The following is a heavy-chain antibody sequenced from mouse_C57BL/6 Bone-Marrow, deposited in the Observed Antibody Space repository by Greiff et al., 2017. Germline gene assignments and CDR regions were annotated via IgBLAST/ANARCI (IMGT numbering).Heavy chain of an antibody. Sequence: EVKLVESGGGLVQSGRSLRLSCATSGFTFSDFYMEWVRQAPGKGLEWIAASRNKANDYTTEYSASVKGRFIVSRDTSQSILYLQMNALRAEDTAIYYCARDAVGRSYWYFDVWGTGTTVTVSS. CDR1: GFTFSDFY. D-gene: IGHD1-1*01. J-gene: IGHJ1*03. CDR2: SRNKANDYTT. CDR3: ARDAVGRSYWYFDV. V-gene: IGHV7-1*01.